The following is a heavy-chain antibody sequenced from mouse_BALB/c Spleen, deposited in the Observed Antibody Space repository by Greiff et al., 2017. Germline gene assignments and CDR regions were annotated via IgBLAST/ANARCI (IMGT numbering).Heavy chain of an antibody. CDR2: ISYSGST. CDR1: GYSITSDYA. D-gene: IGHD2-4*01. J-gene: IGHJ3*01. Sequence: EVKLLESGPGLVKPSQSLSLTCTVTGYSITSDYAWNWIRQFPGNKLEWMGYISYSGSTSYNPSLKSRISITRDTSKNQFFLQLNSVTTEDTATYYCASSDYEAWFAYWGQGTLVTVSA. V-gene: IGHV3-2*02. CDR3: ASSDYEAWFAY.